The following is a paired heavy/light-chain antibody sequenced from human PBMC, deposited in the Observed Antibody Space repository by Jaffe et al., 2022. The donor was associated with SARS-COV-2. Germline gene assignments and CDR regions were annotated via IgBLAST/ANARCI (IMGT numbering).Heavy chain of an antibody. CDR1: GFTLKSYA. D-gene: IGHD2-21*01. J-gene: IGHJ3*02. V-gene: IGHV3-23*01. CDR2: LSGSGDDT. CDR3: VKGRLWHPLQDDAFEI. Sequence: EVQLLESGGRLVQPGGSLRLSCAASGFTLKSYAMSWVRQAPGKGLEWVSLLSGSGDDTYYADSVKGRFTLSRDNSKNTLYLQMNGLRGEDTAVYYCVKGRLWHPLQDDAFEIWGQGTLVSVYS.
Light chain of an antibody. CDR3: CSRDGSGRRF. V-gene: IGLV3-19*01. J-gene: IGLJ2*01. Sequence: SSELTQDPAVSVALGQTVRITCQGDSLRIYDASWYQQKPGQAPVFVLYGKDKRPSGIPDRFSGSTSGNTASLTITATQAEDEADYYCCSRDGSGRRFFAGGTKLSVL. CDR2: GKD. CDR1: SLRIYD.